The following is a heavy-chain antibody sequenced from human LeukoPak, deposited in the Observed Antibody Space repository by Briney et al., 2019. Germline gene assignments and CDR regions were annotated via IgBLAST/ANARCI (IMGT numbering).Heavy chain of an antibody. CDR1: GGSISSYY. CDR2: IYYSGST. CDR3: ASLYSSSRDF. D-gene: IGHD6-13*01. J-gene: IGHJ4*02. Sequence: SETLSLTCTVSGGSISSYYWSWIRQPPGEGLEWIGYIYYSGSTNYNPSLKSRVTISVDTSKNQFSPKLSSVTAADTAVYYCASLYSSSRDFWGQGTLVTVSS. V-gene: IGHV4-59*01.